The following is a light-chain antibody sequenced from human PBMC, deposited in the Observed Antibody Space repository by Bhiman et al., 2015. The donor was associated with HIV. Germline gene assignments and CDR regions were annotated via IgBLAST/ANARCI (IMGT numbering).Light chain of an antibody. Sequence: QSVLTQPPSASGTPGQTVTISCSGSSSNIGSNTVNWYQQLPGTAPKLLIYRNNQRPSGISDRLSGSKSGTSATLGITGLQTGDEADYYCGTWDSSLRAWVFGGGTKLTVL. J-gene: IGLJ3*02. CDR3: GTWDSSLRAWV. V-gene: IGLV1-44*01. CDR1: SSNIGSNT. CDR2: RNN.